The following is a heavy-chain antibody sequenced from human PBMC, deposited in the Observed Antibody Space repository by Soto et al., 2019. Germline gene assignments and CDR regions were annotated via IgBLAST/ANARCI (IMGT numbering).Heavy chain of an antibody. CDR1: GGSFSGYI. D-gene: IGHD3-10*01. V-gene: IGHV4-34*01. Sequence: QVQIHQWGAGVLKPSETLSLTCAVNGGSFSGYIWTWIRQTPGKGLQWIGQINHSGSAVYNPSLKTRGTISIISNNQFSLEMSSVTAADTAGYYCARGLSTGSPYSGGWYYFDSWGQGATVTVSS. J-gene: IGHJ4*02. CDR2: INHSGSA. CDR3: ARGLSTGSPYSGGWYYFDS.